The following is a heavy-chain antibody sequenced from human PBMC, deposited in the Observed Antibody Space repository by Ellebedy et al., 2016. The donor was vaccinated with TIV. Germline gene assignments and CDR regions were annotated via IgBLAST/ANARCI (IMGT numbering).Heavy chain of an antibody. CDR2: INHSGST. V-gene: IGHV4-34*01. CDR3: ARGLGLDY. J-gene: IGHJ4*02. D-gene: IGHD6-13*01. Sequence: MPSETLSLTCTVSGGSISSYYWSWIRQPPGKGLEWIGEINHSGSTNYNPSLKSRVTISVDTSKNQFSLKLSSVTAADTAVYYCARGLGLDYWGQGTLVTVSS. CDR1: GGSISSYY.